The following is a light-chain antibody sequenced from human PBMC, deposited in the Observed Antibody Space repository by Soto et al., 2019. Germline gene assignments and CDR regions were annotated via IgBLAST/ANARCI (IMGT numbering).Light chain of an antibody. Sequence: EIVMTQSPATLSVSPGERATLSCRASQSVGGDLAWYQHKPGQAPRLLIYAASSRATGSPDRFSGGGSGTDFTLTISRLEPEDFAVYYCQQYGYSPITFGQGTRLEI. CDR2: AAS. CDR3: QQYGYSPIT. J-gene: IGKJ5*01. CDR1: QSVGGD. V-gene: IGKV3-20*01.